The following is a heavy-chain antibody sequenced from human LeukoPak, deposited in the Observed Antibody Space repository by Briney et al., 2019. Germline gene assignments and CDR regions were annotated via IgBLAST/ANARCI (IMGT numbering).Heavy chain of an antibody. J-gene: IGHJ3*02. V-gene: IGHV3-48*03. CDR3: ARDRAWASDI. Sequence: PGGSLRLSCAASGFSISTFEMNWVRQAPGKGLEWVSYISDSGSAIQHADSVRGRFTISRDNAKDSLYLQMNSLRDEDTAVYYCARDRAWASDIWGQGTMVTVSS. D-gene: IGHD3-10*01. CDR2: ISDSGSAI. CDR1: GFSISTFE.